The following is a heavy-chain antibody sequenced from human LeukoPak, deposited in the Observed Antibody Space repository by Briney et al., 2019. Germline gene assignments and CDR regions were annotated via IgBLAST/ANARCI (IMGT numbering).Heavy chain of an antibody. V-gene: IGHV3-30*02. CDR1: GLTFSNYG. CDR3: AKGGSNNWSFDN. J-gene: IGHJ4*02. Sequence: PGGSLRLSCAAAGLTFSNYGMHWVRQAPGKGLQWVAYIRYDGRNKYSADSVKGRLTIYRDNSKSTLYLQMNSLRPEDTAVYYCAKGGSNNWSFDNWGQGTLVTVSS. D-gene: IGHD1-1*01. CDR2: IRYDGRNK.